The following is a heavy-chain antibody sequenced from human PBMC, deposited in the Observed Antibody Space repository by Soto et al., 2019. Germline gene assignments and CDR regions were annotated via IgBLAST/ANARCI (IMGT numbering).Heavy chain of an antibody. CDR3: AKDSFRGYSYGLDYYYGMDV. CDR1: GFTFSSYG. V-gene: IGHV3-30*18. Sequence: GGSLRLSCAASGFTFSSYGMHWVRQSPGKGLEWVAVISYDGSNKYYADSVKGRFTISRDNSKNTLYLQMNSLRAEDTAVYYCAKDSFRGYSYGLDYYYGMDVWGQGTTVTVSS. J-gene: IGHJ6*02. D-gene: IGHD5-18*01. CDR2: ISYDGSNK.